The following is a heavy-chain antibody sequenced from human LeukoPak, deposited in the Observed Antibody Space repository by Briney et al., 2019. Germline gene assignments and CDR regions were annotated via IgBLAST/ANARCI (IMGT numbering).Heavy chain of an antibody. V-gene: IGHV3-7*02. J-gene: IGHJ4*02. CDR1: GFTFSSYW. Sequence: GGSLRLSCAASGFTFSSYWMNWVRQAPGRGLEWVASINQDGSEKHYVDSVRGRFTISRDNAKNSLYLQMNSLRVEDTAVYFCARARIAAPLLDYWGQGSLVTVSS. D-gene: IGHD6-13*01. CDR2: INQDGSEK. CDR3: ARARIAAPLLDY.